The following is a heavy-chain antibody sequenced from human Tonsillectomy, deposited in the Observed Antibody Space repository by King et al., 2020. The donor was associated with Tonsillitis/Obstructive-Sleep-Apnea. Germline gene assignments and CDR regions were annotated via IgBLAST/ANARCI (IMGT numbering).Heavy chain of an antibody. D-gene: IGHD6-13*01. Sequence: VQLQQWGAGLLKPSETLSLTCAVYGGSFSGYYWSWIRQPPGKGLEWIGEINHSGSTNYNPSLKSRVTISVDTSKNQFSLKLSSVTAADTAVYYCAAGTYYFDYWGQGTLGTVSS. CDR3: AAGTYYFDY. J-gene: IGHJ4*02. V-gene: IGHV4-34*01. CDR1: GGSFSGYY. CDR2: INHSGST.